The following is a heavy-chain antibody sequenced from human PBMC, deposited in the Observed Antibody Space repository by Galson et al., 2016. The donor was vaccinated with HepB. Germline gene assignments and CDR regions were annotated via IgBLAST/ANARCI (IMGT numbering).Heavy chain of an antibody. J-gene: IGHJ4*02. V-gene: IGHV3-23*01. CDR2: SSGSGGGT. Sequence: SLRLSCAASGFSISSYAMSWVRQAPGKGLEWVSGSSGSGGGTHYADSVKGRFSISRDNSKNALYLQMNSLRADVTAVYHCAKGGAGSGSFWAGNWGQGILVTVSS. D-gene: IGHD3-10*01. CDR3: AKGGAGSGSFWAGN. CDR1: GFSISSYA.